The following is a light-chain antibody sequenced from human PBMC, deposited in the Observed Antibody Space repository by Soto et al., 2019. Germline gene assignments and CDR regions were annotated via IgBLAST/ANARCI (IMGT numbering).Light chain of an antibody. J-gene: IGKJ1*01. CDR3: QQSFTNPKT. V-gene: IGKV1-39*01. CDR2: AAS. CDR1: QAISNF. Sequence: DIQMTQSPSSLSASVRDRVTITCRASQAISNFLNWYQQKPGEAPKVLIYAASSLQTGVPSRFSGSGSGTVFTLTINSLQPEDFATYFCQQSFTNPKTFGQGTEVDIK.